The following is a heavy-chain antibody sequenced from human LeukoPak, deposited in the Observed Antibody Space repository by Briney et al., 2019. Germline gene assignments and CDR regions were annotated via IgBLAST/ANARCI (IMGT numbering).Heavy chain of an antibody. CDR1: GFTFSSYW. D-gene: IGHD4-17*01. CDR2: IKQDGSEK. Sequence: GGSLRLSCAASGFTFSSYWMSWVRQAPGKGLEWVANIKQDGSEKYYVDSVKGRFTISRDNAKNSLYLQMNSLRAEDTAVYYCARDHFVIGNCDYDNWFDPWGQGTLVTVSS. V-gene: IGHV3-7*01. J-gene: IGHJ5*02. CDR3: ARDHFVIGNCDYDNWFDP.